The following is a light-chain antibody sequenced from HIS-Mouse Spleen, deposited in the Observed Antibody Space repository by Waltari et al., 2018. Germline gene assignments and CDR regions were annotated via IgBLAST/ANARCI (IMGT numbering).Light chain of an antibody. Sequence: SSELTQDPAVSVALGPTVRTTCQGDSLRSYYASWYQQKPGQAPVLVIYGKNNRPPGIPDRVSGSSSGNTASLTSTGAQAEDEADYYCNSRDSSGNHLVFGGGTKLTVL. CDR2: GKN. V-gene: IGLV3-19*01. J-gene: IGLJ3*02. CDR3: NSRDSSGNHLV. CDR1: SLRSYY.